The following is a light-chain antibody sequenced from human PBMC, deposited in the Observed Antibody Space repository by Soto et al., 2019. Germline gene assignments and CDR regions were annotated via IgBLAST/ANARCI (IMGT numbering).Light chain of an antibody. V-gene: IGKV3-11*01. CDR2: DAS. CDR1: QSVSTY. CDR3: QQRSNWPS. J-gene: IGKJ3*01. Sequence: EMVLTQSPATLSLSPGERATLSCRASQSVSTYLAWYQQKPGQAPRLLIYDASNRATGIPARFSGSGSETDFTLTISSLEPEDFAVYYCQQRSNWPSFGPGTKVDIK.